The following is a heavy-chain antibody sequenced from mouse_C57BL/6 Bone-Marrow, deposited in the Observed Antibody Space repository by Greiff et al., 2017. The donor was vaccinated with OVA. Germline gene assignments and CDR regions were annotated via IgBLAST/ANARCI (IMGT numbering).Heavy chain of an antibody. V-gene: IGHV14-3*01. CDR2: IDPANDNT. Sequence: VQLQQSVAELVRPGASVKLSCTASGFNIKNTYMHWVKQRPEQGLEWIGRIDPANDNTKYAPKFQGKATMTADASSTTAYLQLSRLSSVDTAVYCCARWNCGSSFYAMDDWGPGTSVTVSS. CDR1: GFNIKNTY. D-gene: IGHD1-1*01. J-gene: IGHJ4*01. CDR3: ARWNCGSSFYAMDD.